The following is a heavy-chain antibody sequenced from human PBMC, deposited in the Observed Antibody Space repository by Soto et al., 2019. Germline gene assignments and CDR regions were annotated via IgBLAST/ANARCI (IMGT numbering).Heavy chain of an antibody. V-gene: IGHV3-33*01. Sequence: GGSVRLSCAASGFTFSSYGMHWVRQAPGKGLEWVAVIWYDGSNKYYADSVKGRFTISRDNSKNTLYLQMNSLRAEDTAVYYCARDQLDDYSNYGYYYYYGMDVWGQGTTVTVSS. J-gene: IGHJ6*02. CDR2: IWYDGSNK. CDR1: GFTFSSYG. D-gene: IGHD4-4*01. CDR3: ARDQLDDYSNYGYYYYYGMDV.